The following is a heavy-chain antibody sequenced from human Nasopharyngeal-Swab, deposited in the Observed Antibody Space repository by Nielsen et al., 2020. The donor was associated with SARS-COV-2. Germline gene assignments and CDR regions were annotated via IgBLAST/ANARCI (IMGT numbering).Heavy chain of an antibody. CDR2: TNHHERT. J-gene: IGHJ6*02. CDR3: ARAGRVGDAFVGLDV. D-gene: IGHD3-16*01. Sequence: SEPLSSPFPALGGPSIGISWNWIRKLQGGRPEQTVETNHHERTNYNPSLKRRITLSVDTSNKQVSLKMKSVTAADTAVYYCARAGRVGDAFVGLDVWGQGTTVTVSS. V-gene: IGHV4-34*01. CDR1: GGPSIGIS.